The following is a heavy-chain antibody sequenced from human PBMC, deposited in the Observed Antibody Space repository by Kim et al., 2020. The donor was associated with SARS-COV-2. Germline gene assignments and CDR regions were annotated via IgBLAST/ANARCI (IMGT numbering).Heavy chain of an antibody. D-gene: IGHD2-2*01. CDR2: INYSGST. CDR1: GGSISSYY. J-gene: IGHJ4*02. CDR3: ARVGVVAGSGFDY. Sequence: SETLSLTCTVSGGSISSYYWCWVRQPPGKGLELIGYINYSGSTNYNPSLKSRVTIPVDTSKNQYSLKLSSVTAADTAVYYCARVGVVAGSGFDYLGRGTLVAASS. V-gene: IGHV4-59*13.